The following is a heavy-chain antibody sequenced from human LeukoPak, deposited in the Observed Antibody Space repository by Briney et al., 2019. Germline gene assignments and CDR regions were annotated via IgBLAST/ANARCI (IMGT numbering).Heavy chain of an antibody. CDR2: ISYDGSNK. J-gene: IGHJ4*02. CDR1: GFTFSSYS. V-gene: IGHV3-30*03. CDR3: ARDQGGLSSGWFY. Sequence: PGGSLRLSCAASGFTFSSYSMNWVRQAPGKGLEGVAVISYDGSNKYYADSVKGRFTISRDNSKNTLYVQMNSLRAEDTAVYYCARDQGGLSSGWFYWGQGTLVTVSS. D-gene: IGHD6-19*01.